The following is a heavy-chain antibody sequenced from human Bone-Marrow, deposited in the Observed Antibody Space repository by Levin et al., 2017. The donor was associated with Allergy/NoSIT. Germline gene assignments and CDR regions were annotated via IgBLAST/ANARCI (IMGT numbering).Heavy chain of an antibody. CDR2: IYYSGST. Sequence: SQTLSLTCTVSGGSISSYYWSWIRQPPGKGLEWIGYIYYSGSTNYNPSLKSRVTISVDTSKNQFSLKLSSVTAADTAVYYCARGLCSSGWYGKWGQGTLVTVSS. D-gene: IGHD6-19*01. CDR1: GGSISSYY. CDR3: ARGLCSSGWYGK. J-gene: IGHJ4*02. V-gene: IGHV4-59*01.